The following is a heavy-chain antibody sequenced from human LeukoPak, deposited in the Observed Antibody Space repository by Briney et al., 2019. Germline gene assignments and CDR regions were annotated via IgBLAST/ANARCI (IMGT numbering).Heavy chain of an antibody. CDR2: ISDSGGNT. Sequence: GGSLRLSCAASGFTFSSYAMSWVRQAPGKGLEWVSGISDSGGNTYYADSVKGRFTISRDNSKNTLYLQMTSLRAEDTAVYYCAKDAVAGSLPLYYFDQWGQGTLVTVSS. CDR3: AKDAVAGSLPLYYFDQ. D-gene: IGHD6-19*01. J-gene: IGHJ4*02. V-gene: IGHV3-23*01. CDR1: GFTFSSYA.